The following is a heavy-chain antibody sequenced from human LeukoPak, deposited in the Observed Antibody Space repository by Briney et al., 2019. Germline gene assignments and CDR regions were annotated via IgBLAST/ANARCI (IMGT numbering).Heavy chain of an antibody. CDR1: GLTFRSYW. V-gene: IGHV3-23*01. Sequence: GGSLRLSCAVSGLTFRSYWMSWVRQAPGKGLEWVAGISGSGGGTNYADSVKGRFTISRDNSKNTLYLQMNRLRAEDTAVYFCAKRGVVIRVILVGFHKEAYYFDSWGQGAQVTVSS. D-gene: IGHD3-22*01. J-gene: IGHJ4*02. CDR2: ISGSGGGT. CDR3: AKRGVVIRVILVGFHKEAYYFDS.